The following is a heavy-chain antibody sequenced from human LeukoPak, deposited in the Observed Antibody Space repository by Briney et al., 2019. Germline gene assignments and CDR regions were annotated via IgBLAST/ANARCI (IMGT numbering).Heavy chain of an antibody. CDR3: ARSSGYSYGDFDY. V-gene: IGHV4-61*08. Sequence: SETLSLTCTVSGGSISSGDYYWSWIRQPPGKGLEWIGYTHHSGSTSYNPSLKSRITISLDTSNNQFSLKLNSVTAADTAVYYCARSSGYSYGDFDYWGQGTLVTVSS. J-gene: IGHJ4*02. D-gene: IGHD5-18*01. CDR1: GGSISSGDYY. CDR2: THHSGST.